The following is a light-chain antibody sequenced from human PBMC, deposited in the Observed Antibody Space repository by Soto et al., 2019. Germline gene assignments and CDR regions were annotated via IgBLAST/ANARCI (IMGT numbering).Light chain of an antibody. Sequence: QSVLTQPPSASGSPGQSVAISCTGTSSDVGGYNYVSWYQQHPGKAPKLMSYEINKRHSGVPDRFSGSKSGNAASLTVSGLQAEDEADYYCSSYAGSSNVLGTGTKV. CDR2: EIN. CDR3: SSYAGSSNV. V-gene: IGLV2-8*01. CDR1: SSDVGGYNY. J-gene: IGLJ1*01.